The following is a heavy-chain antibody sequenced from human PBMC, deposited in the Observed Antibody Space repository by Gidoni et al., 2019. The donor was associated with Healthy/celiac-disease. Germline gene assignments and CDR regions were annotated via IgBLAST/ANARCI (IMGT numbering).Heavy chain of an antibody. J-gene: IGHJ5*02. CDR1: GGSISSYY. D-gene: IGHD2-21*02. Sequence: QVQLQESGPGLVKPSETLSLTCTVSGGSISSYYWSWIRQPPGKGLEWIGYIYYSGSTNYNPSLKSRVTISVDTFKNQFSLKLSSVTAADTAVYYCAKLAYCGGDCYSDWFDPWGQGTLVTVSS. CDR2: IYYSGST. V-gene: IGHV4-59*01. CDR3: AKLAYCGGDCYSDWFDP.